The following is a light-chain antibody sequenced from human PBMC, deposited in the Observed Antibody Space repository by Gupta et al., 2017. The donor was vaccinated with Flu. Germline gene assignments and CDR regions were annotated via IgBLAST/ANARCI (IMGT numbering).Light chain of an antibody. CDR2: ETN. V-gene: IGLV1-51*02. CDR3: GAWDSSLTVV. Sequence: QSVLTQPPSVSAAPGQDVSISCSGNSSNIGKSYVSWYQQLPGTAPRPLIYETNKRPSGIPDRFSGSKSGTSATLGITGLQTGDEADYYCGAWDSSLTVVFGGGTKLTVL. J-gene: IGLJ3*02. CDR1: SSNIGKSY.